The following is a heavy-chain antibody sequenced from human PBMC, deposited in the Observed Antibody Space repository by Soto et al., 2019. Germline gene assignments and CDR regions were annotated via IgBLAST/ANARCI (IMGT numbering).Heavy chain of an antibody. D-gene: IGHD2-15*01. CDR2: IYSSGST. CDR3: VRDCSGGGCYSDYGMDV. CDR1: GDSIGNYY. J-gene: IGHJ6*02. V-gene: IGHV4-4*07. Sequence: SETLSLTCTVSGDSIGNYYWSWIRQPAGKGLEWIGRIYSSGSTDYNASLKSRVSMSVDRSNNQFFLRLTSVTAADTAVYYCVRDCSGGGCYSDYGMDVWGQGTTVTVSS.